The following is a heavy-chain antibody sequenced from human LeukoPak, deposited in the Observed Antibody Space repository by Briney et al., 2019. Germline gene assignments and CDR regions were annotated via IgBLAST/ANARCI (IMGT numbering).Heavy chain of an antibody. V-gene: IGHV4-39*07. CDR1: GGSISSSSYY. Sequence: SETLSLTCTVSGGSISSSSYYWGWIRQPPGKGLEWIGSIYYSGSTNYNPSLKSRVTISVDTSKNQFSLKLGSVTAADTAVYYCARGEYFLEWSPYFDYWGQGTLVTVSS. CDR2: IYYSGST. CDR3: ARGEYFLEWSPYFDY. J-gene: IGHJ4*02. D-gene: IGHD3-3*01.